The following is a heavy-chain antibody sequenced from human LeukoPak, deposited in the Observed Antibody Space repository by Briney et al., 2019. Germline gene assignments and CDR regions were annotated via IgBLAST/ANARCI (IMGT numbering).Heavy chain of an antibody. D-gene: IGHD6-13*01. CDR1: GGSISSYY. CDR2: IYYSGST. V-gene: IGHV4-59*01. CDR3: ARLSGYSSSWYGTNFDL. Sequence: SETLSLTCTVSGGSISSYYWSWIRQPPGKGLEWIGYIYYSGSTNYNPSLKSRVTISVDTSKNQFSLKLSSVTAADTAVYYCARLSGYSSSWYGTNFDLWGRGTLVTVSS. J-gene: IGHJ2*01.